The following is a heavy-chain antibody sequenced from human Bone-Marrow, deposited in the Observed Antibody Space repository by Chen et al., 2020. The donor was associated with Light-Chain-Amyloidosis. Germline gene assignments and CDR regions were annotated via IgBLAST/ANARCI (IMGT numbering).Heavy chain of an antibody. CDR1: GFAASSYA. V-gene: IGHV3-23*04. CDR3: AKDISYDDILPGYPADAFDI. Sequence: EVQLVESGGGLLQRGGSLRLSCAASGFAASSYAMSWVRQAPGKGLEWVYIISGSGGRSYYGDPVKCRLTISRDNSKTVLFLQMNSLRAEDTAVYYCAKDISYDDILPGYPADAFDIWGQGTMVTVSS. J-gene: IGHJ3*02. CDR2: ISGSGGRS. D-gene: IGHD3-9*01.